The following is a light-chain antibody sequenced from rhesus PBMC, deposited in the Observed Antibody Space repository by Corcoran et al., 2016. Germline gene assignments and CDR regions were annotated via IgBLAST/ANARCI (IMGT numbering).Light chain of an antibody. CDR3: QQHDNSPLT. Sequence: DIQMTQSPSSLSASVGDRVTITCRASQGISNWLAWYQQKPGKAPKLLIYRASNLETGVPSRFSGSGSGKDVTITISSLQPEDIATYYWQQHDNSPLTFGGGTKVEIK. CDR1: QGISNW. J-gene: IGKJ4*01. V-gene: IGKV1-69*01. CDR2: RAS.